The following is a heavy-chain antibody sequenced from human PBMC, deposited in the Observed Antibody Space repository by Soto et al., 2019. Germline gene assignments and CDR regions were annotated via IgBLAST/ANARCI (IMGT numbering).Heavy chain of an antibody. CDR1: GFTFSSYG. V-gene: IGHV3-30*03. CDR2: ISYDGSNK. Sequence: GGSLRLSCAASGFTFSSYGMLWVRQAPGKGLEWVAVISYDGSNKYYADSVKGRFTISRDNSKNTLCLQMNSLRAEDTAVYYCAGSSYDSSGYYYGPLDYWGQGTLVTVSS. D-gene: IGHD3-22*01. CDR3: AGSSYDSSGYYYGPLDY. J-gene: IGHJ4*02.